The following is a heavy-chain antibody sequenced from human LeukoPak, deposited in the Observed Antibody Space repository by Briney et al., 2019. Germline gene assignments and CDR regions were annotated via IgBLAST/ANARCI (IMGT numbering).Heavy chain of an antibody. J-gene: IGHJ3*02. D-gene: IGHD2-15*01. CDR2: INPNSGGT. CDR1: GYTFTGYY. CDR3: ARPLPSEDHDAFDI. V-gene: IGHV1-2*02. Sequence: ASVKVSCKASGYTFTGYYMHWVRQAPGQGLEWMGWINPNSGGTNYAQKFQGRVTMTRDTSISTAYMELSRLRSDDTAVYYCARPLPSEDHDAFDIWGQRTMVTVSS.